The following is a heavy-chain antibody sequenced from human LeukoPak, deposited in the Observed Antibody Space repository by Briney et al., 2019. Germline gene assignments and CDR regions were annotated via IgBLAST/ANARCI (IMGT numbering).Heavy chain of an antibody. CDR1: GYTFTSYG. Sequence: GASVTVSCKASGYTFTSYGISWVRQAPGQGLEWMGWISAYNGNTNYAQKLQGRVTMTTDTSTSTAYMELRSLRSDDAAVCYCATALLFREYCHGSMANYFDYWGQESLVTVSS. CDR2: ISAYNGNT. CDR3: ATALLFREYCHGSMANYFDY. J-gene: IGHJ4*02. V-gene: IGHV1-18*01. D-gene: IGHD5-24*01.